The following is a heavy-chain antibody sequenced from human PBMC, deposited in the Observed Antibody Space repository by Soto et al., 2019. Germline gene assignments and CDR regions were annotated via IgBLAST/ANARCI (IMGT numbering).Heavy chain of an antibody. CDR3: AHSRYSRSSFDY. V-gene: IGHV2-5*02. CDR2: IYWDDDK. Sequence: SGPTLVNPTQTLTLTCTFSGVSLTSNDVGVGWIRQPPGRALEWLALIYWDDDKRYSPSLKSRLTITMDTSKNQVVLRMTNMDPVDTATYYCAHSRYSRSSFDYWGQGTLVTVSS. J-gene: IGHJ4*02. CDR1: GVSLTSNDVG. D-gene: IGHD6-6*01.